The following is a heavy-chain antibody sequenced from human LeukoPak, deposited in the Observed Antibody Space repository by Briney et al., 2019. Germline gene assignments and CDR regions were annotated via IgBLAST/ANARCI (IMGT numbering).Heavy chain of an antibody. CDR1: GYTFTSYY. CDR2: INPSGGST. V-gene: IGHV1-46*01. CDR3: ARDRVTTVTGDYYYYMDV. D-gene: IGHD4-17*01. J-gene: IGHJ6*03. Sequence: ASVKVSCKASGYTFTSYYMHWVRQAPGQGLEWMGIINPSGGSTSYAQKFQGRVTMTRDTSTSTVYMELSSLRSEDTAVYYCARDRVTTVTGDYYYYMDVWGKGTTVTVSS.